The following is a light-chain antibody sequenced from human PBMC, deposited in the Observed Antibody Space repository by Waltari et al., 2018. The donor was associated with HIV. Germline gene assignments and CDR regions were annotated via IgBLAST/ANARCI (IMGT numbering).Light chain of an antibody. CDR2: EGS. CDR1: SSDVGGYDY. Sequence: QSALTQPPSASGSPGQSVTISCTGTSSDVGGYDYVSWYQPHPGQVPRLIMYEGSKRPSGFPDRFSGFKSGNTASLTVSGLQAEDEADYYCTSYAGSGEYVFGTGTKVTVL. CDR3: TSYAGSGEYV. V-gene: IGLV2-8*01. J-gene: IGLJ1*01.